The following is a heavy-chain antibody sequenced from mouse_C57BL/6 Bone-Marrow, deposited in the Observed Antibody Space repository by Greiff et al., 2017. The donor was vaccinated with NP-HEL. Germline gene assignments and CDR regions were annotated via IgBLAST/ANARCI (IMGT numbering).Heavy chain of an antibody. J-gene: IGHJ2*01. CDR3: ARGLYGSSFYYFDY. CDR1: GFTFSSYA. CDR2: ISDGGSYT. D-gene: IGHD1-1*01. V-gene: IGHV5-4*03. Sequence: EVKLMESGGGLVKPGGSLKLSCAASGFTFSSYAMSWVRQTPEKRLEWVATISDGGSYTYYPDNVKGRFTITRDNAKNHLYLQMIHLKSEATAMYSCARGLYGSSFYYFDYWGQGTTLTVSS.